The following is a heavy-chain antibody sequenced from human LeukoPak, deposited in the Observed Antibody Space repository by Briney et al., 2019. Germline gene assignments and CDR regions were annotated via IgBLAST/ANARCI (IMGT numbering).Heavy chain of an antibody. CDR2: INHSGST. J-gene: IGHJ5*02. D-gene: IGHD3-10*01. Sequence: SETLSLTCAVYGGSFSGYYWSWIRQPPGEGLEWIGEINHSGSTNYNPSLKSRVTISVDTSKNQFSLRLSSVTAADTAVYYCARGPLRRDSGPERDSASDPWGQGTLVSVSS. V-gene: IGHV4-34*01. CDR1: GGSFSGYY. CDR3: ARGPLRRDSGPERDSASDP.